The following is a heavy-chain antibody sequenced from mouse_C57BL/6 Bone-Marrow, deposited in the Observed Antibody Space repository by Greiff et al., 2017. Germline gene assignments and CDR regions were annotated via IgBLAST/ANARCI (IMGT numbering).Heavy chain of an antibody. Sequence: QVQLQQPGAELVKPGASVKLSCKASGYTFTSYWMHWVKQRPGQGLEWIGMIHPNSGSTNYNEKFKSKATLTVDKSSSTAYMQLSSLTSDDSSVYYCASERDYRYVYAIDYWGQGTSLTVSS. V-gene: IGHV1-64*01. J-gene: IGHJ4*01. D-gene: IGHD2-14*01. CDR2: IHPNSGST. CDR3: ASERDYRYVYAIDY. CDR1: GYTFTSYW.